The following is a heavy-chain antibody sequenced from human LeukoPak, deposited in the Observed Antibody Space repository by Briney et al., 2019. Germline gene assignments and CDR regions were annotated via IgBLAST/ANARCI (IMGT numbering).Heavy chain of an antibody. CDR1: GFTFSSYS. CDR2: ISSSSSYI. V-gene: IGHV3-21*01. Sequence: GGSLRLSCAASGFTFSSYSMNWVRQAPGKGLEWVSSISSSSSYIYYADSVKGRFTISRDNAKNSLYLQMNSLRAEDTAVYYCAKMVRGATDWYFDLWGRGTLVTVSS. J-gene: IGHJ2*01. CDR3: AKMVRGATDWYFDL. D-gene: IGHD3-10*01.